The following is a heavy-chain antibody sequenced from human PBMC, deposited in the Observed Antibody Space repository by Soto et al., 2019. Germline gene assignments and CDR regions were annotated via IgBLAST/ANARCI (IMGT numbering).Heavy chain of an antibody. CDR2: INQDGSEK. V-gene: IGHV3-7*01. J-gene: IGHJ4*02. Sequence: GSLILCFAASGFTFSTYWMDLVRQTPGKGLEWVANINQDGSEKNYVDSVKGRFTIYRDNAKNSLYLQMSSLTDEDSALYYCSRSLDSWGQGPLVTVYS. CDR1: GFTFSTYW. CDR3: SRSLDS.